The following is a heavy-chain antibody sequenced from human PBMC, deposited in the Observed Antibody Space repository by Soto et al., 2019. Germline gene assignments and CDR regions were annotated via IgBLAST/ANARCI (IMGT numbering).Heavy chain of an antibody. CDR1: GYRFASYW. V-gene: IGHV5-51*01. D-gene: IGHD6-6*01. J-gene: IGHJ6*02. CDR3: ARQGSSGYYYYGMDV. CDR2: IYPGDSDT. Sequence: GESLKISCKGTGYRFASYWIAWVRQMPGKGLEWMGIIYPGDSDTRYSPSFQGLVTMSVDKSSNTAYLQWSSLKASDTATYYCARQGSSGYYYYGMDVWGQGTTVTVSS.